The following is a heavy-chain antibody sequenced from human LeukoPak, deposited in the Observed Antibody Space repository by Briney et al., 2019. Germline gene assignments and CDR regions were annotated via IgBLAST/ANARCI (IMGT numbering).Heavy chain of an antibody. V-gene: IGHV4-34*01. Sequence: SETLSLTCAVYGGSFSGYYWSWIRQPPGKGLEWIGEINHSGSTNYNPSLKSRVTISVDTSKNQFSLKLSSVTAADTAVYYCARLRQLPYWGQGTLVTVSS. CDR1: GGSFSGYY. CDR2: INHSGST. J-gene: IGHJ4*02. D-gene: IGHD2-2*01. CDR3: ARLRQLPY.